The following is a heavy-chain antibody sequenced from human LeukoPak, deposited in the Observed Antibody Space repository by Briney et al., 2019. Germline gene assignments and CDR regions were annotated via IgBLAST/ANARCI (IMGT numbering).Heavy chain of an antibody. CDR3: AAYDSQGWEPNYGGENY. J-gene: IGHJ4*02. Sequence: PGGSLRLSCAASGFTFSGSAMHWVRQASGKGLEWVGRIRSKANSYATAYAASVKGRFTISRDDSKNTAYLQMNSLKTEDTAVYYCAAYDSQGWEPNYGGENYWGQGTLVTVSS. V-gene: IGHV3-73*01. D-gene: IGHD1-26*01. CDR2: IRSKANSYAT. CDR1: GFTFSGSA.